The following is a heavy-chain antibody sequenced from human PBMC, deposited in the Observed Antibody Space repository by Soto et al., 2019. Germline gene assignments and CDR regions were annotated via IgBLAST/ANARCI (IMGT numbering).Heavy chain of an antibody. D-gene: IGHD6-25*01. Sequence: ASVKVSCKSSGGGFNSYSISWVRQAPGQGLEWMGVIIPIFGTPTYAQKSQGRVTITADKSTSTAYMEVSRLTSEDTAVYYCARGGPVIIPAATNWFDPWGQGTLVTVSS. CDR1: GGGFNSYS. J-gene: IGHJ5*02. CDR3: ARGGPVIIPAATNWFDP. V-gene: IGHV1-69*06. CDR2: IIPIFGTP.